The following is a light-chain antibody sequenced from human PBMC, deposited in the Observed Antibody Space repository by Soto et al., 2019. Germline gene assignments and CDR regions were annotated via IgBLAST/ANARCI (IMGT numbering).Light chain of an antibody. Sequence: EIVLTQSPGTLSFSPGERATLSCRASQSVSSNYLAWYQQKPGQAPRLLIYGASSRATGIPDRFSGSGSGTDFTLTISRLEPEDFAVYYCQQYDSSPWTFGQGTKVEIK. V-gene: IGKV3-20*01. CDR2: GAS. J-gene: IGKJ1*01. CDR1: QSVSSNY. CDR3: QQYDSSPWT.